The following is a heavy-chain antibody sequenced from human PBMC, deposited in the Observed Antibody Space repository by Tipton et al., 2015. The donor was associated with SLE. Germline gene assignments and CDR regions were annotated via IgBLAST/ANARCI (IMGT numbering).Heavy chain of an antibody. CDR2: TFSSAIT. CDR3: ARLVGGWHYFDY. CDR1: GGSLRSSSYY. V-gene: IGHV4-39*07. Sequence: TLSLTCTVSGGSLRSSSYYWGWIRQSPGKGLEWIGFTFSSAITYYNPSLRSRSTISIDTSKNQFSLHLTSVTAADTAVYYCARLVGGWHYFDYWGQGMLVSVSS. J-gene: IGHJ4*02. D-gene: IGHD6-19*01.